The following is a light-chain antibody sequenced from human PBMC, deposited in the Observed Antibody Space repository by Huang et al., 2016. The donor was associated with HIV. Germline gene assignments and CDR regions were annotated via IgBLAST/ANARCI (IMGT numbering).Light chain of an antibody. J-gene: IGKJ4*01. CDR2: GAS. CDR1: ENVSKNY. CDR3: QQYGTSPRT. Sequence: EIVLTQSPGTLSLSPGESATLSFRASENVSKNYLVWYQQKPGQPPRLLIYGASSRAAGIPDRFSGSGSGTDFTLTITRLEPEDFAVYYCQQYGTSPRTFGGGTRVEI. V-gene: IGKV3-20*01.